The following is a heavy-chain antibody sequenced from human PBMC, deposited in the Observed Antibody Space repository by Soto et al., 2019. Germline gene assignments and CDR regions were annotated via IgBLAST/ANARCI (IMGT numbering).Heavy chain of an antibody. J-gene: IGHJ4*02. CDR1: GGSISSYY. CDR3: ARGPSADKIDF. V-gene: IGHV4-59*08. CDR2: IYYSGST. Sequence: PSETLSLTCTVSGGSISSYYWSWIRQPPGKGLEWIGYIYYSGSTNYNPSLRGRVTISVDTSKSQFSLKLSSVTAADTAVYYCARGPSADKIDFWGQGTLVTVSS. D-gene: IGHD3-3*01.